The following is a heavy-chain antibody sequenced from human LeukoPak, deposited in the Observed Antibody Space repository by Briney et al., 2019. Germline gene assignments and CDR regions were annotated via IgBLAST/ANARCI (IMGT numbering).Heavy chain of an antibody. D-gene: IGHD3-10*01. V-gene: IGHV3-15*07. CDR3: ADYYASGSYPP. J-gene: IGHJ5*02. Sequence: GGSLRLSCAASGFSFSNAWMNWARQAPGKGLEWVGRILSKTSGGTTDYATPVKGRFTISRDDSKNMLYLHMNSLQIEDTAVYYCADYYASGSYPPWGQGTLVTVSS. CDR1: GFSFSNAW. CDR2: ILSKTSGGTT.